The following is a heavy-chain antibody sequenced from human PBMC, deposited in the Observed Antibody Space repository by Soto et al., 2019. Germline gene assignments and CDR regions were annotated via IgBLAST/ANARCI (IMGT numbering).Heavy chain of an antibody. CDR2: INPNGGST. CDR1: GYTLTNFY. V-gene: IGHV1-46*03. Sequence: QVQLVQSGAEVKKPGASVKVSCKASGYTLTNFYIHWVRQAPGQGLEWMGIINPNGGSTNYAHNFEGTATITRDTSTTTGYMVLRSLRSEHTAVYYCARGLGSGDYWGRGTLVTVSS. CDR3: ARGLGSGDY. D-gene: IGHD6-25*01. J-gene: IGHJ4*02.